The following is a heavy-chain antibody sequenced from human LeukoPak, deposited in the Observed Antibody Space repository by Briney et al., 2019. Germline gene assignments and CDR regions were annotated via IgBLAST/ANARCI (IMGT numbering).Heavy chain of an antibody. J-gene: IGHJ3*02. Sequence: GGSLRLSCAASGFTFSSYGMHWVRQAPGKGLEWVAVISYDGSNKYYADSVKGRFTISRDNSKNTLYLQMNSLRTEDTAVYYCAKGTYGGNSGAFWGAFDIWGQGTMVTVSS. V-gene: IGHV3-30*18. CDR2: ISYDGSNK. CDR1: GFTFSSYG. CDR3: AKGTYGGNSGAFWGAFDI. D-gene: IGHD4-23*01.